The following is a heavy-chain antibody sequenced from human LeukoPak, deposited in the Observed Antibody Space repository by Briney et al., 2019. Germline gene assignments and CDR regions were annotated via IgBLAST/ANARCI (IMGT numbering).Heavy chain of an antibody. CDR3: ARHYYSTSWGNWFDP. CDR2: IDPSDSYT. V-gene: IGHV5-10-1*01. Sequence: GESLKISCKASGYSSTSYWISWVRQMPGKGLEWMGRIDPSDSYTNYSPSFQGHVTISADKSISTAYLQWSSLKASDTAMYYCARHYYSTSWGNWFDPWGQGTLVTVSS. J-gene: IGHJ5*02. CDR1: GYSSTSYW. D-gene: IGHD6-13*01.